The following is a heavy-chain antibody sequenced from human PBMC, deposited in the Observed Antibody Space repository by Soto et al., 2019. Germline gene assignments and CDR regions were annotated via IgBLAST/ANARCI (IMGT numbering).Heavy chain of an antibody. J-gene: IGHJ4*01. CDR1: GFTFSSYA. CDR2: ISGSGGST. CDR3: AKGIYSSSSLFDY. Sequence: EVQLLESGGGLVQPGGSLRLSCAASGFTFSSYAMSWVRQAPGKGLEWVSAISGSGGSTYYADSVKGRFTISRDNSKNPLYLQMNSLRAEDPAVYYCAKGIYSSSSLFDYWGQEPWSPSPQ. D-gene: IGHD6-6*01. V-gene: IGHV3-23*01.